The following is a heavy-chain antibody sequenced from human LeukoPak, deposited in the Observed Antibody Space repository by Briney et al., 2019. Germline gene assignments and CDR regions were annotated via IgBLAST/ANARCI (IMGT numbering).Heavy chain of an antibody. D-gene: IGHD3-22*01. CDR2: ISASGGST. CDR3: ARDVEVYYYDNSGSYRHHFDY. CDR1: GFTFSSYA. V-gene: IGHV3-23*01. J-gene: IGHJ4*02. Sequence: PGGSLRLSCAASGFTFSSYAMSWVRQAPGEGLEWVSGISASGGSTYYADSVKGRFTISRDNSKNTLYLQMNSLRAEDTAVYYCARDVEVYYYDNSGSYRHHFDYWGQGTLVTVSS.